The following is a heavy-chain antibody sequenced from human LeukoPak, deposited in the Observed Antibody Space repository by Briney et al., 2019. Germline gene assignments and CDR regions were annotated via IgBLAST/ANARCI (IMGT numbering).Heavy chain of an antibody. CDR3: ARGVGVVAANHYYYYGMDV. D-gene: IGHD2-15*01. V-gene: IGHV4-59*01. J-gene: IGHJ6*02. CDR2: IYYSGST. Sequence: SETLSLTCTVSGGSIGSYYWSWIRQPPGKGLEWIGYIYYSGSTNYNPSLKSRVTISVDTSKNQFSLKLSSVTAADTAVYYCARGVGVVAANHYYYYGMDVWGQGTTVTVSS. CDR1: GGSIGSYY.